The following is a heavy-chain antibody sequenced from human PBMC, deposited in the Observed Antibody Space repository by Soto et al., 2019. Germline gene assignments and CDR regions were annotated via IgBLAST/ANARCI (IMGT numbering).Heavy chain of an antibody. J-gene: IGHJ5*02. CDR2: ISSKRYGGTA. V-gene: IGHV3-49*03. D-gene: IGHD5-12*01. Sequence: EVQLVESGGGLVQPGRSLGLSCTASGFTFGDYAMTWFRQAPGKGLEWVGFISSKRYGGTAEYATSVKGRFTISRDDSKSSAYLQMNSLKTEDTAVYFCSRLPPSKYRDSPFDPWGQGTLVIVSS. CDR3: SRLPPSKYRDSPFDP. CDR1: GFTFGDYA.